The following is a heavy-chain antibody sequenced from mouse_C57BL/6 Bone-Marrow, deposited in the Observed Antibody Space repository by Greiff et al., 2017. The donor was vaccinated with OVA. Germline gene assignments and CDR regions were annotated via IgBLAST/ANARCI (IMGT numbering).Heavy chain of an antibody. V-gene: IGHV6-3*01. Sequence: EVQLQESGGGLVQPGGSMKLSCVASGFTFSNYWMNWVRQSPEKGLEWVAQIRLKSDNYATHYAESVKGRFTISRDDSNSSVYLQMNNLRAEDTGIYYCTASLIYFDVWGTGTTVTVSS. J-gene: IGHJ1*03. CDR3: TASLIYFDV. CDR2: IRLKSDNYAT. CDR1: GFTFSNYW.